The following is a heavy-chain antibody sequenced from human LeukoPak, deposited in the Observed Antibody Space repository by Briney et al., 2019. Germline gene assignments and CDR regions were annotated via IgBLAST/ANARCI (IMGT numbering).Heavy chain of an antibody. CDR1: GFTLSSYS. J-gene: IGHJ4*02. Sequence: PGGSLRLSCAASGFTLSSYSMNWVRQAPGKGLEWGSSISSSSSYIYYADSVKGRFTISRDNAKNSLYLQMNSLRAEDTAVYYCAKAPRRWTTGSTAVSFDYWGQGTLVTVSS. V-gene: IGHV3-21*01. D-gene: IGHD1-1*01. CDR2: ISSSSSYI. CDR3: AKAPRRWTTGSTAVSFDY.